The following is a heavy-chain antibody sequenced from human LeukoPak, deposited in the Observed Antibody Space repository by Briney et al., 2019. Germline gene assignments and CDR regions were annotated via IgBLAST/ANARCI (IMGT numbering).Heavy chain of an antibody. J-gene: IGHJ4*02. Sequence: GGSLRLSCAASGFTFGSYAMSWVRQAPGKGLEWVSAISGSGGSTYYADSVKGRFTISRDNSKNTLYLQMNSLRAEDTAVYYCAKALTTYGSGSYYPEGSDYWGQGTLVTVSS. D-gene: IGHD3-10*01. CDR3: AKALTTYGSGSYYPEGSDY. CDR2: ISGSGGST. V-gene: IGHV3-23*01. CDR1: GFTFGSYA.